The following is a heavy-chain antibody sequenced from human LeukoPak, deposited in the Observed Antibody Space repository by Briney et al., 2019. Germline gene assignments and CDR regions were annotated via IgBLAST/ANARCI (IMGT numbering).Heavy chain of an antibody. V-gene: IGHV3-30*18. CDR1: GFTFSNYW. CDR3: AKNSAQERRSYYGMDV. Sequence: GGSLRLSCEGSGFTFSNYWMGWVRQAPGKGLEWVAVISYDGSNKYYADSVKGRFTISRDNSRNTLYLQMNSLRAEDTAVYYCAKNSAQERRSYYGMDVWGQGTTVTVSS. J-gene: IGHJ6*02. CDR2: ISYDGSNK. D-gene: IGHD1-1*01.